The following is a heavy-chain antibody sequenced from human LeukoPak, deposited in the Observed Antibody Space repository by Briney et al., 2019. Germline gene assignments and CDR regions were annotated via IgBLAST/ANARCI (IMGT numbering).Heavy chain of an antibody. CDR2: IIPIFGTA. V-gene: IGHV1-69*06. CDR1: GGTFSSYA. D-gene: IGHD3-10*01. CDR3: ARDQKAGMVRGVIGN. Sequence: SVKVSCKASGGTFSSYAISWVRQAPGQGLEWMGGIIPIFGTANYAQKFQGRVTITADKSTSTAYMELSSLRSEDTAVYYCARDQKAGMVRGVIGNWGQGTLVTVSS. J-gene: IGHJ4*02.